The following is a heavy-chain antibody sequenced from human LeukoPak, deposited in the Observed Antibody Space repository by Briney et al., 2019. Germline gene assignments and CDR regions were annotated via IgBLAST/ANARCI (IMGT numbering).Heavy chain of an antibody. CDR1: GFTFSSYA. Sequence: GGSLRLSCAASGFTFSSYAMTWVRQSPGKGLEWVSAISGSGGSTYYADSVKGRFTISRDNSKTTLYLQMNSLRAEDTAVYYCVEDRRPGVSSPFDYWGQGTLVTVSS. D-gene: IGHD3-16*01. J-gene: IGHJ4*02. CDR3: VEDRRPGVSSPFDY. CDR2: ISGSGGST. V-gene: IGHV3-23*01.